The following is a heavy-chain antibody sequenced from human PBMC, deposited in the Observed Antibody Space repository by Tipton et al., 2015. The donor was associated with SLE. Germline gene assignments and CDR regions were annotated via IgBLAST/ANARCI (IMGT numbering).Heavy chain of an antibody. J-gene: IGHJ6*03. CDR1: EFPFSSSS. Sequence: SLRLSCAASEFPFSSSSMNWVRQAPGKGLEWVSSISSSSSYIYYADSVKGRFTISRDNAKNSLYLQMNSPRAEDTAVYYCARDDYSIAYYYYMDVWGKGTTVTVSS. CDR3: ARDDYSIAYYYYMDV. V-gene: IGHV3-21*01. CDR2: ISSSSSYI. D-gene: IGHD4-11*01.